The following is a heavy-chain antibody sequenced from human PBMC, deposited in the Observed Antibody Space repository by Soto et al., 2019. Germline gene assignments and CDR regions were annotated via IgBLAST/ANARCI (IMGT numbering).Heavy chain of an antibody. CDR1: GGSISKYY. Sequence: PSETLSLTCTVSGGSISKYYWSWIRQPPGKGLEWIGYIYYNGDTDYSPSLKSRVTISVDTSKNQFSLKLYSVTAADTAVYYCARFNAYNLPRSGYYYAMDVCGQGTTVTVSS. D-gene: IGHD1-1*01. V-gene: IGHV4-59*01. J-gene: IGHJ6*02. CDR3: ARFNAYNLPRSGYYYAMDV. CDR2: IYYNGDT.